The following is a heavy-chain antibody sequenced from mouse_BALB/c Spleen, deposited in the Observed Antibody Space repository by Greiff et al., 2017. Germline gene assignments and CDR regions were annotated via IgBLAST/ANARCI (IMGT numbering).Heavy chain of an antibody. D-gene: IGHD2-4*01. Sequence: EVQGVESGGGLVKPGGSLKLSCAASGFTFSDYYMYWVRQTPEKRLEWVATISDGGSYTYYPDSVKGRFTISRDNAKNNLYLQMSSLKSEDTAMYYCARGSYDYEGWYFDVWGAGTTVTVSS. CDR1: GFTFSDYY. CDR2: ISDGGSYT. CDR3: ARGSYDYEGWYFDV. V-gene: IGHV5-4*02. J-gene: IGHJ1*01.